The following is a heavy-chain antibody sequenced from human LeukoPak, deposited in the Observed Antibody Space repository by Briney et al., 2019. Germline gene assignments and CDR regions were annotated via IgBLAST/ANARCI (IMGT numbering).Heavy chain of an antibody. J-gene: IGHJ4*02. CDR1: GYTFTGYY. CDR3: ARESEDKYYFDY. Sequence: ASVKVSCKASGYTFTGYYMHWVRQAPGQGLEWMGWINPNSGGTNYAQKFQGSVTMTRDTSISTAYMELSRLRSDDTAVFYCARESEDKYYFDYWGQGTLVTVSS. CDR2: INPNSGGT. V-gene: IGHV1-2*02.